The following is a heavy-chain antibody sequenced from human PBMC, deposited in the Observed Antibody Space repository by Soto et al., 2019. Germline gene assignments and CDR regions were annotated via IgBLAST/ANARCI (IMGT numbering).Heavy chain of an antibody. CDR2: IHYSGST. Sequence: PSETLSLTCTVSGGSISSGGYYWTWIRQHPEKGLEWIGNIHYSGSTYYSPSLKSRLIISVDTSKNQFSLNLISVTAGDTAVYFCAGGPNLYYFDFWGPGTLVTVSS. V-gene: IGHV4-31*03. CDR1: GGSISSGGYY. J-gene: IGHJ4*02. CDR3: AGGPNLYYFDF. D-gene: IGHD2-15*01.